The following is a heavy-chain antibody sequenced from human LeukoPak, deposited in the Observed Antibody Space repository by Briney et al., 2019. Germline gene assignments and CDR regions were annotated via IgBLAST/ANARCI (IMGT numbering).Heavy chain of an antibody. V-gene: IGHV3-74*01. Sequence: GGSLRLSCAASGFTFSTYWMHWVRQAPGKGLVWVSRIKSDRGTNYADSVKGRFTISRDNAKKTVSLQMNSLRPEDTGVYYCARAPSEIGGYYPEYFRHWGQGTLVTVSS. CDR1: GFTFSTYW. J-gene: IGHJ1*01. CDR2: IKSDRGT. CDR3: ARAPSEIGGYYPEYFRH. D-gene: IGHD3-22*01.